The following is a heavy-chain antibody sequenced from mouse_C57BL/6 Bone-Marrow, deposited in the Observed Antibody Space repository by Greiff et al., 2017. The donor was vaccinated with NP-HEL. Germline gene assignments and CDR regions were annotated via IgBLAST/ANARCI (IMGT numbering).Heavy chain of an antibody. CDR1: GYTFTDYY. Sequence: VQLKQSGPVLVKPGASVKMSCKASGYTFTDYYMNWVKQSHGKSLEWIGVINPYNGGTSYNQKFKGKATLTVDKSSSTAYMELNSLTSEDSAVYYCARRTPYYGSSHWYFDVWGTGTTVTVSS. CDR2: INPYNGGT. J-gene: IGHJ1*03. V-gene: IGHV1-19*01. CDR3: ARRTPYYGSSHWYFDV. D-gene: IGHD1-1*01.